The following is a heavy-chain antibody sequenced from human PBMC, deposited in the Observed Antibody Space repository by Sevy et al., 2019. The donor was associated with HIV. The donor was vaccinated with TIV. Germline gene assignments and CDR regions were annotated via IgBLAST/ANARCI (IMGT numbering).Heavy chain of an antibody. CDR2: ISGSGGST. V-gene: IGHV3-23*01. CDR3: AKNPNDYADYFCLFDP. J-gene: IGHJ5*02. CDR1: GFTFSSYA. D-gene: IGHD4-17*01. Sequence: GGSLRLSCAASGFTFSSYAMSWVRQAPGKGLEWVSAISGSGGSTYYADSVKGRFTISRDNSKITLYLQMNSLRAEDTAVYYCAKNPNDYADYFCLFDPWGQGTLVTVSS.